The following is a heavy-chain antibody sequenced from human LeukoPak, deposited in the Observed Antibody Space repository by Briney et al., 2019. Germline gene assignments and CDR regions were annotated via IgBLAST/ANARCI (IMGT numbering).Heavy chain of an antibody. CDR3: ARDRPDGSGYYGELDY. CDR1: GGSISSGGYY. CDR2: IYHNGST. Sequence: SQTLSLTCTVSGGSISSGGYYWSWIRQPPGKGLEWIGYIYHNGSTYYNPSLKSRVTISVDRSKNQFSLKLSSVTAADTAVYYCARDRPDGSGYYGELDYWGQGTLVTVSS. D-gene: IGHD3-22*01. V-gene: IGHV4-30-2*01. J-gene: IGHJ4*02.